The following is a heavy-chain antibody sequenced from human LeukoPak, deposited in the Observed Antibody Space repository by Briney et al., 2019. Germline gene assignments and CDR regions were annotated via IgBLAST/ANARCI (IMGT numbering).Heavy chain of an antibody. CDR3: ARGSSITIFGVVILSGCFDY. CDR2: INHSGST. CDR1: GGSFSGYY. J-gene: IGHJ4*02. V-gene: IGHV4-34*01. D-gene: IGHD3-3*01. Sequence: SETLSLTCAVYGGSFSGYYWSWIRQPPGKGLEWIGEINHSGSTNYNPSLKSRVTISVDTSKNRFSLKLSSVTAADTAVYYCARGSSITIFGVVILSGCFDYWGQGTLVTVSS.